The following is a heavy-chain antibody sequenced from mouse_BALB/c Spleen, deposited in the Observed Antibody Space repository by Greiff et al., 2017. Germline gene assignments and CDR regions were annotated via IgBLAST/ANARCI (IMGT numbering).Heavy chain of an antibody. J-gene: IGHJ4*01. Sequence: VQLKQSGAELVRPGALVKLSCKASGFNIKDYYMHWVKQRPEQGLEWIGWIDPENGNTIYDPKFQGKASITADTSSNTAYLQLSSLTSEDTAVYYCARDGYYGAMDYWGQGTSVTVSS. V-gene: IGHV14-1*02. CDR3: ARDGYYGAMDY. D-gene: IGHD2-3*01. CDR2: IDPENGNT. CDR1: GFNIKDYY.